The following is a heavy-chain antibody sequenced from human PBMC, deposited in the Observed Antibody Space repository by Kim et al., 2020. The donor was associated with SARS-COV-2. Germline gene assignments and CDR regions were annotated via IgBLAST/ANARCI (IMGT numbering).Heavy chain of an antibody. V-gene: IGHV3-53*01. CDR2: IESDAST. D-gene: IGHD4-17*01. CDR1: GLAVSSNF. J-gene: IGHJ6*02. Sequence: GGSLRLSCAASGLAVSSNFMSWVRQAPGKGLEWVSVIESDASTNYADSVKGRFTISRDNYKNTVYLQMNTLRAEDTAVYYCTRDFGDYGEHGMDVWGQGTTVTVSS. CDR3: TRDFGDYGEHGMDV.